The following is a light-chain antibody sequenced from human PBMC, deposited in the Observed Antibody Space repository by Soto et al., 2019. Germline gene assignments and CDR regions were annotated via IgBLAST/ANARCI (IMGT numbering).Light chain of an antibody. V-gene: IGKV3-20*01. Sequence: LSPGERATLSCRASQSVSSNNLAWYQHKPGQPPRLLIYVASRWATGIPDRFSGSGSGSEFPLNITRLEPEDFAVYYCQQHGSGPWTFGQGNKVEIK. CDR3: QQHGSGPWT. J-gene: IGKJ1*01. CDR1: QSVSSNN. CDR2: VAS.